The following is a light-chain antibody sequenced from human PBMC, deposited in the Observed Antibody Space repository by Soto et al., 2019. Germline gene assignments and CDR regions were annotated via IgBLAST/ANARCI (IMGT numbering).Light chain of an antibody. CDR2: AAS. J-gene: IGKJ4*01. CDR1: QSVGSY. CDR3: QQRSNWPLT. V-gene: IGKV3-11*01. Sequence: EIVLTQSPATLSLSPGERATLSCRASQSVGSYLAWYQQKPGQAPRLLIYAASNRATGIPARFSGSGFGTDFTLTISSLELEDFAIYYCQQRSNWPLTFGGGTKVEIK.